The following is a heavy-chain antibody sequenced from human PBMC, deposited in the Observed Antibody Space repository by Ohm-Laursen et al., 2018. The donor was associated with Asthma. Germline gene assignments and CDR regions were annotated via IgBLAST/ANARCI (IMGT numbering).Heavy chain of an antibody. J-gene: IGHJ5*02. CDR2: ISYDGSNK. V-gene: IGHV3-30*18. CDR1: GFTFSSYG. D-gene: IGHD6-19*01. Sequence: SLRLSCTASGFTFSSYGMHWVRQAPGKGLEWVAVISYDGSNKYYADSVKGRFTISRDNSKNTLYLQMDSLRAEDTAVYYCAKDGVAVARYGWFDPWGQGTLVTVSS. CDR3: AKDGVAVARYGWFDP.